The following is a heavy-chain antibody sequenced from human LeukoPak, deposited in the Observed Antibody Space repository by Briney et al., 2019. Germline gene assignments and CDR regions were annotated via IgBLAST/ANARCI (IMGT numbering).Heavy chain of an antibody. CDR1: GYTFTSYG. V-gene: IGHV1-18*01. J-gene: IGHJ3*02. Sequence: ASVKVSCKASGYTFTSYGISWVRQAPGQGLEWMGWISAYNGNTNYAQKLQGRVTMTTDTSTSTAYMELRSLRSDDTAVYYCARDSVIGIPLNAFDIWGHGTMVTVSS. CDR3: ARDSVIGIPLNAFDI. D-gene: IGHD2-21*01. CDR2: ISAYNGNT.